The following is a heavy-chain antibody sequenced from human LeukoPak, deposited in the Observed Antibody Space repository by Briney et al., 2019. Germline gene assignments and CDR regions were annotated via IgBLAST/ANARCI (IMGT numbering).Heavy chain of an antibody. J-gene: IGHJ4*02. D-gene: IGHD6-19*01. CDR3: AMGVGAPEDLAVAADFDY. V-gene: IGHV1-58*02. CDR1: GFTFTSSA. CDR2: IVVGSGNT. Sequence: SVKVSCKASGFTFTSSAMQWVRQARGQRLEWIGWIVVGSGNTNYAQKFQERVTITRDMSTSTAYMELSSLRSEDTAVYYCAMGVGAPEDLAVAADFDYWGQGTLVTVSS.